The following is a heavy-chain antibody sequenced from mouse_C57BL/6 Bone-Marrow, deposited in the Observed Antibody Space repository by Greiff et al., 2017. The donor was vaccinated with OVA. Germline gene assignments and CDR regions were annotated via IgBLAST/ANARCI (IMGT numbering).Heavy chain of an antibody. Sequence: EVQLVESGGDLVKPGGSLKLSCAASGFTFSSYGMSWVRQTPDKRLEWVATISSGGSYTYYPDSVKGRFTISRDNATNTLYLQMSSLKSEDTAMYYCARHGNGNPYYFDYWGQGTTLTVSS. CDR3: ARHGNGNPYYFDY. V-gene: IGHV5-6*01. D-gene: IGHD2-1*01. J-gene: IGHJ2*01. CDR2: ISSGGSYT. CDR1: GFTFSSYG.